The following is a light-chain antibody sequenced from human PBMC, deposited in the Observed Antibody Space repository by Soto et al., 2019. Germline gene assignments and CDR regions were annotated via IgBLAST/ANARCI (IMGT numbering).Light chain of an antibody. CDR2: GAS. CDR3: QHDDTSHPEFT. CDR1: QSVNSNY. V-gene: IGKV3-20*01. J-gene: IGKJ3*01. Sequence: EIVLTQSPGTLSLSPGERATLSCRASQSVNSNYLAWYQHQPGQAHRLLIFGASYRATGIPDRFSGSVSGTYFSLTIGRLESEDFAVYYCQHDDTSHPEFTFGRATKVDSK.